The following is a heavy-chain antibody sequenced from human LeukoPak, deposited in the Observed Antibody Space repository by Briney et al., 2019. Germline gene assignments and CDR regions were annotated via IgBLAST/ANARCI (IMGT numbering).Heavy chain of an antibody. J-gene: IGHJ5*01. CDR3: ARSVEARSMLHWFDY. CDR1: GFTFSRYA. Sequence: PGGSLRLSCAASGFTFSRYAMSWVRQAPGKGLEWVSAINGSGGSTYYADSVKGRFTISRDNSKNTLYLQMNSLRDDDTAVYYCARSVEARSMLHWFDYWGQGTLVTVSS. D-gene: IGHD6-6*01. CDR2: INGSGGST. V-gene: IGHV3-23*01.